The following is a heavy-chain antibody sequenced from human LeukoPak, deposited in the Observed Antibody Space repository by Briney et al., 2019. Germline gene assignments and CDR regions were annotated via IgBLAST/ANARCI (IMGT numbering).Heavy chain of an antibody. Sequence: SETLSLTCTVSGGSISSYYWSWIRQPPGKGLEWIGYIYYSGSTNYNPSLKSRVTISVDTSKNQFSLKLSSVTAADTAVYYCAISDRRYYYYMDVSGIGTTVTVSS. CDR3: AISDRRYYYYMDV. J-gene: IGHJ6*03. V-gene: IGHV4-59*01. CDR2: IYYSGST. CDR1: GGSISSYY. D-gene: IGHD1-14*01.